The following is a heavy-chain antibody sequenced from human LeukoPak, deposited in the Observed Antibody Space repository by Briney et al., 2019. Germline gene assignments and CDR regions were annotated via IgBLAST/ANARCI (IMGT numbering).Heavy chain of an antibody. D-gene: IGHD6-19*01. Sequence: GESLKISCKGSGYSFTSYWIGWVRQMPGKGLKWMGIIYPGDSDARYSPSFQGQVTISADKSISTAYLQWSSLKASDTAMYYCAGGGIAVAGPMGAFDIWGQGTMVTVFS. J-gene: IGHJ3*02. CDR3: AGGGIAVAGPMGAFDI. CDR1: GYSFTSYW. V-gene: IGHV5-51*01. CDR2: IYPGDSDA.